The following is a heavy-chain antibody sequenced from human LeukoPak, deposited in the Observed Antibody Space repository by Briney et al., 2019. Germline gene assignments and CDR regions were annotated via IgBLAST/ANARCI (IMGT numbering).Heavy chain of an antibody. D-gene: IGHD3-22*01. CDR3: ATLYYYDSSGRIQDDY. Sequence: GGSLRLSCAASGFTFSSYSMNWVRQAPGKGLEWVSSISSSSSYIYYADSVRGRFTISRDNAKNSLYLQMNSLRAEDTAVYYCATLYYYDSSGRIQDDYWGQGTLVTVSS. CDR1: GFTFSSYS. V-gene: IGHV3-21*01. J-gene: IGHJ4*02. CDR2: ISSSSSYI.